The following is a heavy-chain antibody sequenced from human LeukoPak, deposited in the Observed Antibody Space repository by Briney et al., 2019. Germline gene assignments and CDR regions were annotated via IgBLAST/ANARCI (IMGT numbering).Heavy chain of an antibody. D-gene: IGHD3-10*01. CDR2: INPNSGGT. J-gene: IGHJ4*02. CDR1: GYTFTCYY. V-gene: IGHV1-2*02. Sequence: GASVKVSCKASGYTFTCYYMHWVRQAPGQGLEWMGWINPNSGGTNYAQKFQGRVTMTRDTSISTAYMELSRLRSDDTAVYYCARGRVLLWFGELLGSFDYWGQGTLVTVSS. CDR3: ARGRVLLWFGELLGSFDY.